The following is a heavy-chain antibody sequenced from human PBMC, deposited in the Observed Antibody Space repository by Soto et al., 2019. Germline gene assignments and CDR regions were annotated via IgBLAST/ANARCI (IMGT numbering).Heavy chain of an antibody. CDR3: ARGAQGFCPVRGIYFYFDH. J-gene: IGHJ4*02. Sequence: AAVKVSCKNSGYIFTNPLIHWVRQYPGQELQWVGWVTPDSGGTNVAQAFQDRVTMTADTSITTASMVLARLRPDDTAIFYCARGAQGFCPVRGIYFYFDHWGQGTPVTVSS. V-gene: IGHV1-2*02. CDR1: GYIFTNPL. CDR2: VTPDSGGT. D-gene: IGHD3-22*01.